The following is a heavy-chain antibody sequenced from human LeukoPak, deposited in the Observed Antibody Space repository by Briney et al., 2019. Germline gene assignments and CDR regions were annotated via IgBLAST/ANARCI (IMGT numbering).Heavy chain of an antibody. J-gene: IGHJ6*02. V-gene: IGHV4-31*03. CDR1: GGSISSDDYC. Sequence: SETLSLTCSVSGGSISSDDYCWNWIRQHPGKGLEWIGYIYYSGSTYYNPSLKSRVALSVDTSKNQFSLKLSSLTAADTAVYYCASSSRGYDSSGYFNYYYYYGMDVWGQGTTVTVSS. CDR2: IYYSGST. CDR3: ASSSRGYDSSGYFNYYYYYGMDV. D-gene: IGHD3-22*01.